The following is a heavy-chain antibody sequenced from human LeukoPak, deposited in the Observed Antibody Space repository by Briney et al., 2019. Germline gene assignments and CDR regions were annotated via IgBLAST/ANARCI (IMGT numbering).Heavy chain of an antibody. CDR2: IYSGGST. CDR3: ARSGSYSYFDY. CDR1: GFTVSSNY. J-gene: IGHJ4*02. D-gene: IGHD1-26*01. Sequence: GGSLRLSCAASGFTVSSNYMSWVRQAPGKGLEWVSVIYSGGSTYYADSVKGRFTISRDNSKNTLYLQMNSLRAEDTAVYYCARSGSYSYFDYWGQGTLVTVSS. V-gene: IGHV3-66*02.